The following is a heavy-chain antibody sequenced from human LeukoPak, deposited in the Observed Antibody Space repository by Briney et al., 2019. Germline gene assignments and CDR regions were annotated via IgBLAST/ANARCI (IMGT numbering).Heavy chain of an antibody. CDR3: ARVSSRDSRFDP. CDR1: GFTFSDYY. CDR2: ISHSGKTT. D-gene: IGHD5-24*01. V-gene: IGHV3-11*01. Sequence: GGSLRPSCTASGFTFSDYYMNWIRQAPGKGLEWISYISHSGKTTYYADSVKGRFTISRDNAKNSLYLQMSSLRVDDTAVYYCARVSSRDSRFDPWGQGTLVTVSS. J-gene: IGHJ5*02.